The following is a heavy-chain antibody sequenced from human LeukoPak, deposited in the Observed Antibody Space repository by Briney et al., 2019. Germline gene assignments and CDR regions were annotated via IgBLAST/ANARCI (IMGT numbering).Heavy chain of an antibody. Sequence: GGSLRLSCAASGFTLSSYAMSWVRQVPGKGLEWVSVISGSGDNTYYADSVKGRFTISRDNSKNMLYLQMSSLRAEDTAVYYCAKWKYSNSGIDDYWGQGTLVTVSS. CDR3: AKWKYSNSGIDDY. D-gene: IGHD6-6*01. V-gene: IGHV3-23*01. CDR1: GFTLSSYA. CDR2: ISGSGDNT. J-gene: IGHJ4*02.